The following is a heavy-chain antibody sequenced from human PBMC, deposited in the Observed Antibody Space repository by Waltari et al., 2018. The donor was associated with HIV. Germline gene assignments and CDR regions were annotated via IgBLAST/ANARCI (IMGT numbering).Heavy chain of an antibody. J-gene: IGHJ6*02. CDR1: GGSISRGSYY. CDR2: IYPSGST. CDR3: ARVFCSGGSCYGDGRYGMDV. D-gene: IGHD2-15*01. Sequence: QVQLQESGPGLVKPLQRLSLTCTVPGGSISRGSYYWTCIRPPAGKGLEWIGRIYPSGSTNYNPSLKSRVTISVDTSKNQFSLKLSSVTAADTAVYYCARVFCSGGSCYGDGRYGMDVWGQGTTVTVSS. V-gene: IGHV4-61*02.